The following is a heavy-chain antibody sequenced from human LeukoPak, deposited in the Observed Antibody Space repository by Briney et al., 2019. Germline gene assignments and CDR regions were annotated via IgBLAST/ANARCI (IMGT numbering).Heavy chain of an antibody. D-gene: IGHD6-13*01. Sequence: SETLSLTCTVSGGSISSGGYYWSWIRQPPGKGREWIGYIYHSGSTYYNPSLKSRVTISVDRSKNQFSLKLSSVTAADTAVYYCARAIAAAGRFDYWGQGTLVTVSS. CDR1: GGSISSGGYY. V-gene: IGHV4-30-2*01. J-gene: IGHJ4*02. CDR3: ARAIAAAGRFDY. CDR2: IYHSGST.